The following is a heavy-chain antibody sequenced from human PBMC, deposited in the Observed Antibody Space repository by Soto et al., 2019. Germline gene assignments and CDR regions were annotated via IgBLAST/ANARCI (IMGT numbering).Heavy chain of an antibody. CDR2: VDYSGTA. V-gene: IGHV4-39*01. CDR1: SGSISVTNVF. D-gene: IGHD1-20*01. J-gene: IGHJ4*02. Sequence: SETLSLTCTVSSGSISVTNVFWGWVRQPPGKGLEWIGNVDYSGTAYFSPSLATRVTFHVDTSKNQFSLTPYSVTAADTAVYYCARITGRHLDYWGQGILVTVSS. CDR3: ARITGRHLDY.